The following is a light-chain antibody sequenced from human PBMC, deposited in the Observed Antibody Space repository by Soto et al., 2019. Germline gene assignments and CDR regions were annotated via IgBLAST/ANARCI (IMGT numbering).Light chain of an antibody. CDR2: DAS. CDR1: QNVGTY. V-gene: IGKV3-11*01. J-gene: IGKJ4*01. CDR3: QQRFNWLLT. Sequence: VLTQSPATLPLSPGDRATLSCRASQNVGTYLAWYQQKPGQVPRLLIYDASNRATGIPARFSGSGSGTDFTLTISSLEPEDFAVYYCQQRFNWLLTFGGGTKVDIK.